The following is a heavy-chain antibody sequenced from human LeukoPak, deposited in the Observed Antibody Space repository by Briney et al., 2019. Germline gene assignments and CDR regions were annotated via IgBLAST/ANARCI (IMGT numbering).Heavy chain of an antibody. Sequence: GGSLRLSCATSGFIFSSFSMNWVRQAPGKGLEWVSYIGSSNTIYYADSVKGRFTISRDNAQNSLCLQMNSLRDEDTAVYYCARDLHSGAYTFDYWGQGTLVTVSS. J-gene: IGHJ4*02. D-gene: IGHD1-26*01. V-gene: IGHV3-48*02. CDR1: GFIFSSFS. CDR3: ARDLHSGAYTFDY. CDR2: IGSSNTI.